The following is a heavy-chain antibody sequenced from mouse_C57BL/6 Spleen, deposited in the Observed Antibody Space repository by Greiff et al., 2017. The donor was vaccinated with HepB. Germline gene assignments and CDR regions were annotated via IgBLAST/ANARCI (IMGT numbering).Heavy chain of an antibody. CDR3: ARSLTGKNFDY. D-gene: IGHD4-1*01. J-gene: IGHJ2*01. V-gene: IGHV1-82*01. CDR1: GYAFSSSW. CDR2: IYPGDGDT. Sequence: QVQLQQSGPELVKPGASVKISCKASGYAFSSSWMNWVKQRPGKGLEWIGRIYPGDGDTNYNGKFKGKATLTADKSSSTAYMQLSSLTSEDSAVYFCARSLTGKNFDYWGQGTTLTVSS.